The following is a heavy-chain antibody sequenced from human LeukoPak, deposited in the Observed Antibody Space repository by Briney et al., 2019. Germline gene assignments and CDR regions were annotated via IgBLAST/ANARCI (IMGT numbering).Heavy chain of an antibody. V-gene: IGHV3-23*01. CDR1: GFTFSSYA. Sequence: GGSLRLSCAASGFTFSSYAMSWVRQAPGKGLEWVSAISGSGRSTYYADSVKGRFTISRDNSKNTLYLQMNSLRAEDTAVYYCAKDYVLWFGVEDAFDIWGQWTMVTVSS. J-gene: IGHJ3*02. CDR3: AKDYVLWFGVEDAFDI. D-gene: IGHD3-10*01. CDR2: ISGSGRST.